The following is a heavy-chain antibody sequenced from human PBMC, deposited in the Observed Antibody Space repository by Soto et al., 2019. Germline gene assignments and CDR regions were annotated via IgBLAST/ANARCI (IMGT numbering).Heavy chain of an antibody. CDR2: ISYDGSNK. D-gene: IGHD2-15*01. CDR1: GFTFSSHG. CDR3: AKLVVAANNPDAFDI. V-gene: IGHV3-30*18. J-gene: IGHJ3*02. Sequence: PGGSLRLSCAASGFTFSSHGIHWVHQAPGKGLEWVAVISYDGSNKYYADSVKGRFTISRDNSRNTLYLQMNSLRAEDTAVYYCAKLVVAANNPDAFDIWGQGTMVTVSS.